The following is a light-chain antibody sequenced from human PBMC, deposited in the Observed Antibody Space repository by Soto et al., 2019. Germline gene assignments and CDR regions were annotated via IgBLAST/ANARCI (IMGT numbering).Light chain of an antibody. CDR2: GAS. J-gene: IGKJ1*01. CDR3: QQFRSSLWT. CDR1: QSVTSNY. Sequence: EIMLTQSPGTLSLSPGERATLSCRASQSVTSNYLAWYQQKPGQAPRLLIYGASSRATGIPDRFSGSGSGTDFTLTISRLEPEDFAVYYCQQFRSSLWTFGQGTKVEIK. V-gene: IGKV3-20*01.